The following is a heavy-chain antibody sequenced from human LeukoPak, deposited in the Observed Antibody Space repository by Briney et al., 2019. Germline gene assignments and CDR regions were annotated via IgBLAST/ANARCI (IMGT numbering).Heavy chain of an antibody. CDR2: ISWNSGSI. CDR1: GFTFDDYA. D-gene: IGHD2-2*01. Sequence: PGGSLRLSCAASGFTFDDYAMHWVRQAPGKGLEWVSGISWNSGSIGYADSVKGRFTISRDNAKNSLYLQMNSLRAEDTALYYCAKDISSTSSYGMDVWGQGTTVTVSS. V-gene: IGHV3-9*01. J-gene: IGHJ6*02. CDR3: AKDISSTSSYGMDV.